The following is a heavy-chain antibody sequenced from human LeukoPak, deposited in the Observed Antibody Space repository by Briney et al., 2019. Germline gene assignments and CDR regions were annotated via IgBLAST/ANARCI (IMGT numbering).Heavy chain of an antibody. CDR3: AKSQALLTGCYMSLGTVDP. J-gene: IGHJ5*02. CDR2: ISGSGGST. V-gene: IGHV3-23*01. Sequence: PGGSLRLSCAASGFTFSSYAMSWVRQAPGKGLEWVSAISGSGGSTYYADSVKGRFTISRDNSKNTLYLQMNSLRAEDTAVYYCAKSQALLTGCYMSLGTVDPWGQGTLVTVSS. D-gene: IGHD3-9*01. CDR1: GFTFSSYA.